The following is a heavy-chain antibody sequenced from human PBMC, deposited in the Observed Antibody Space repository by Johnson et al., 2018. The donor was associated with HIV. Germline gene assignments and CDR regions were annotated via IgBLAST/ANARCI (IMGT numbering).Heavy chain of an antibody. CDR2: VNWNGGSS. Sequence: VQLVESGGGAERPGGSLRLSCVGSGFRFDDYGMSWVRHVPGKGLEWVSGVNWNGGSSGYANSVKGRFTISRDNSKNTLYLKMGTLRDEDMAVYYCTREWAVRGGRTFDIWGRGTMVTVSS. V-gene: IGHV3-20*04. CDR1: GFRFDDYG. J-gene: IGHJ3*02. D-gene: IGHD3-16*01. CDR3: TREWAVRGGRTFDI.